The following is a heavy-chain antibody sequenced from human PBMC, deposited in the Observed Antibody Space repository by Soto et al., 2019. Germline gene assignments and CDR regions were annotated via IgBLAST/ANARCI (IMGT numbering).Heavy chain of an antibody. CDR1: GYTFTSYG. V-gene: IGHV1-18*01. D-gene: IGHD2-2*01. CDR2: ISPYNGYT. Sequence: ASVKVSCKASGYTFTSYGISWVRQAPGQGLEWMGWISPYNGYTNYAQKVQGRVSMTTDTSTNTAYMELRSLRSDDTAVYYCARWHCSSTSCRSNAFDLWGQGTMVT. CDR3: ARWHCSSTSCRSNAFDL. J-gene: IGHJ3*01.